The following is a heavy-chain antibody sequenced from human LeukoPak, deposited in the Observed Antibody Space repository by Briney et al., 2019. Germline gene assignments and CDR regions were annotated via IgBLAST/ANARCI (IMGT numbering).Heavy chain of an antibody. CDR2: ISGSGDFT. V-gene: IGHV3-23*01. CDR3: AKDGARDGYNYPDY. CDR1: GXTFTNYA. Sequence: GGSLRLSCAASGXTFTNYAMSWVRQAPGKGLEWVADISGSGDFTYYADSVKGRFTISRDKAKNTVYLQMSSLRAEDTAVYYCAKDGARDGYNYPDYWGQGTLVTVSS. J-gene: IGHJ4*02. D-gene: IGHD5-24*01.